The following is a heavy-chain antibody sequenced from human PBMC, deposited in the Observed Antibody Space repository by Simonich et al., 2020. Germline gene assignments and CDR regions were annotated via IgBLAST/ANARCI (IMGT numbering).Heavy chain of an antibody. D-gene: IGHD7-27*01. CDR3: ARGPRWTGDDAFDI. CDR1: GYTFTGYY. Sequence: QVQLVQSGAEVKKPGASVKVSCKASGYTFTGYYMTWVREAPGQGLEWMGWVNPNSGCTNDEQKFQGRGTMTRDTSISTAYMELSRLRSDDTAVYYCARGPRWTGDDAFDIWGQGTMVTVSS. J-gene: IGHJ3*02. V-gene: IGHV1-2*02. CDR2: VNPNSGCT.